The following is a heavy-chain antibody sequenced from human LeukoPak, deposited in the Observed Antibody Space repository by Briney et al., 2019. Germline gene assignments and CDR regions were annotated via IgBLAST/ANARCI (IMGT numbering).Heavy chain of an antibody. Sequence: PSETLSLTCTVSGYSISSGYFWGWIRQPPGKGLEWIGSIYHSGTTYYNPSLKSRVTISVDTSKNQFSLKLSSVTAADTAVYYCARSIAVTYYNWFDPWGQGTLVTVSS. CDR1: GYSISSGYF. CDR3: ARSIAVTYYNWFDP. CDR2: IYHSGTT. V-gene: IGHV4-38-2*02. J-gene: IGHJ5*02. D-gene: IGHD2-15*01.